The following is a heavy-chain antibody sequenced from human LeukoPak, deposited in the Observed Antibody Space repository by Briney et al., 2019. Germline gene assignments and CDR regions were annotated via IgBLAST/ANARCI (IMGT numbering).Heavy chain of an antibody. CDR3: ARGRYGDYVSDY. J-gene: IGHJ4*02. CDR2: IWYDGSNK. CDR1: GFTFSSYG. Sequence: GRSLRLSCAASGFTFSSYGMHWVRQAPGKGLEWVAVIWYDGSNKYYADSVKGRFTISRDNSKNTPYLQMNSLRAEDTAVYYCARGRYGDYVSDYWGQGTLVTVSS. D-gene: IGHD4-17*01. V-gene: IGHV3-33*01.